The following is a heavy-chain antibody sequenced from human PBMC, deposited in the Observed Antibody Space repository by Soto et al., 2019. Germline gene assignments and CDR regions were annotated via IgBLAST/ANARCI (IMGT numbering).Heavy chain of an antibody. CDR3: ARLPVRGSGSYKGFDY. Sequence: SETLSLTCTVSVGSISSSSYYLGWIRQPPGKGLEWIGSIYYSWSTYYNPSLKSRVTISVDTSKNQFSLKLSSVTAADTAVYYCARLPVRGSGSYKGFDYWGQGTLVTVSS. CDR1: VGSISSSSYY. V-gene: IGHV4-39*01. D-gene: IGHD1-26*01. J-gene: IGHJ4*02. CDR2: IYYSWST.